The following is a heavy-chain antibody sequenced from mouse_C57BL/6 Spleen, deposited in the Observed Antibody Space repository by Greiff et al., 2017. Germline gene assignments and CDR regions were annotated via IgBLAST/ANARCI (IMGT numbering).Heavy chain of an antibody. Sequence: EVKLMESGGGLVKPGGSLKLSCAASGFTFSDYGMHWVRQAPEKGLEWVAYISSGSRTIYYADTVKGRFTISRDNAKNTLFLQMTSLRSEDTAMYYCARARSYAMDYWGQGTSVTVSS. V-gene: IGHV5-17*01. CDR2: ISSGSRTI. J-gene: IGHJ4*01. CDR3: ARARSYAMDY. CDR1: GFTFSDYG.